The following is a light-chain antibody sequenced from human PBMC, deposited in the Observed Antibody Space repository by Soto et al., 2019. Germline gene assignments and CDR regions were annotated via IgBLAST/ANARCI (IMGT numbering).Light chain of an antibody. J-gene: IGLJ2*01. Sequence: QAVVTQEPSLTVSPGGPVTLTCGSSTGVVTSGHYPYWFQQKPGQAPKTLIYETSNKHSWTPARFSGSLLGGKAALTLSGAQPEDEAEYYCLLSYSGPRVFGGGTKLTVL. CDR2: ETS. V-gene: IGLV7-46*01. CDR3: LLSYSGPRV. CDR1: TGVVTSGHY.